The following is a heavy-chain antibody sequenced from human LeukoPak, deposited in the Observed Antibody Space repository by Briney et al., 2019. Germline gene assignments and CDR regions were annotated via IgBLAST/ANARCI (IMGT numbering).Heavy chain of an antibody. Sequence: PGGSLRLSCAASGFTVSSNYMGWVRQAPGKGLEWVSVIYSGGSTYYADSVKGRFTISRDNSKNTLYLQMNSLRAEDTAVYYCARGFVESSGLDAFDIWGQGTMVTVSS. J-gene: IGHJ3*02. V-gene: IGHV3-53*01. D-gene: IGHD6-19*01. CDR1: GFTVSSNY. CDR3: ARGFVESSGLDAFDI. CDR2: IYSGGST.